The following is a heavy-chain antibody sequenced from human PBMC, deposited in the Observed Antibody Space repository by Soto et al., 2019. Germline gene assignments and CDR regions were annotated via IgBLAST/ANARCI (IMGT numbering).Heavy chain of an antibody. CDR3: ATVSGSYYYGMDV. D-gene: IGHD1-26*01. Sequence: QVQLQESGPGLVKPSGTLSLTCAVSGGSISSSNWWSWVRQPPGKGLEWIGEIYHSGSTNYNPSLKSRVTISVDKSKTQFSLKLRSVTAADTAVYYCATVSGSYYYGMDVWGQGTTVTVSS. J-gene: IGHJ6*02. V-gene: IGHV4-4*02. CDR2: IYHSGST. CDR1: GGSISSSNW.